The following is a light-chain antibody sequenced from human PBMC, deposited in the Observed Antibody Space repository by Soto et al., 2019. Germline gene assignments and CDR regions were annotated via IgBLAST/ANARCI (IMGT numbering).Light chain of an antibody. CDR2: GAS. J-gene: IGKJ5*01. V-gene: IGKV3-20*01. Sequence: EIVLTQSPGTLSLSPGERATLSCRASQSVSSSYLAWYQQKPGQAPRLLIYGASSRATGIPDRFSGSGSGTDFTLTISRLEPEDFVVYYCQQYGSSPPPITFGQGTRLEIK. CDR1: QSVSSSY. CDR3: QQYGSSPPPIT.